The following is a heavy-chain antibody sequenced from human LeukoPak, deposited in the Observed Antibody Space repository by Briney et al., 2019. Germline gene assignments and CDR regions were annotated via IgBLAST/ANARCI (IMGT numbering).Heavy chain of an antibody. D-gene: IGHD7-27*01. J-gene: IGHJ2*01. CDR1: GGSISSSSYY. V-gene: IGHV4-61*05. Sequence: SETLSLTCTVSGGSISSSSYYWGWIRQPPGKGLEWIGYISYSGSTNYNPSLKSRVTLSLDTSKNQLSLRLTSVTAADTAVYYCARQGPTNWGSRAYWYFDLWGRGTLVTVSS. CDR2: ISYSGST. CDR3: ARQGPTNWGSRAYWYFDL.